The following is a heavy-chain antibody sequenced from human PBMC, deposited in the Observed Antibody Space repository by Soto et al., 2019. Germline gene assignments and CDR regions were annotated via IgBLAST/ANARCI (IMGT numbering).Heavy chain of an antibody. D-gene: IGHD1-26*01. Sequence: QVHLQQWGAGLLKPSETLSLTCAVYGGSFSGYYWSWVRQPPGKGLEWIGEINHSGGTNYNPSLKGRVTISVDTFKNQFSPKLNSATAADTAIYFCARGQWELRFDPWGQGTLVIVSS. J-gene: IGHJ5*02. CDR3: ARGQWELRFDP. CDR2: INHSGGT. V-gene: IGHV4-34*01. CDR1: GGSFSGYY.